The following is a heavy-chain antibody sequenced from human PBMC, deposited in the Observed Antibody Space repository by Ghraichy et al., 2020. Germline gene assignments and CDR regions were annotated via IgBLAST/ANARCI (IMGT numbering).Heavy chain of an antibody. Sequence: GGSLRLSCAASGFAYSSYWMNWVRQAPGKGLEWVAYIKYDGSAEYYVDFVKGRFGISRDNAKNSLFLQMNSLRAEDTAVYYCARGWGRFDYWGQGTLVTVSS. CDR1: GFAYSSYW. V-gene: IGHV3-7*01. D-gene: IGHD2-21*02. CDR2: IKYDGSAE. CDR3: ARGWGRFDY. J-gene: IGHJ4*02.